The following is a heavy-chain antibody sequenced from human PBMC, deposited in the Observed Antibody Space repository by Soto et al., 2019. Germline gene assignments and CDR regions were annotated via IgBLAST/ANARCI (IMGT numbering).Heavy chain of an antibody. CDR2: ISSSSSYI. V-gene: IGHV3-21*01. J-gene: IGHJ6*03. CDR3: ARRFGYYYGSGSYYNVSYYYYYMDV. Sequence: GGSLRLSCAASGFTFSSYSMNWVRQAPGKGLEWVSSISSSSSYIYYADSVKGRFTISRDNAKNSLYLQMNSLRAEDTAVYYCARRFGYYYGSGSYYNVSYYYYYMDVWGKGTTVTVSS. D-gene: IGHD3-10*01. CDR1: GFTFSSYS.